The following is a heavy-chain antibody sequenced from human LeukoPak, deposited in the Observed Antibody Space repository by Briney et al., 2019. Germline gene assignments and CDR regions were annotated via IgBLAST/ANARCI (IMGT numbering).Heavy chain of an antibody. J-gene: IGHJ5*02. Sequence: GGSLRPSCAASGFTFSSYWMHWVRQGPGKGLVWVSHTNTDGSSTSYADSVKGRFTISRDNAKNTLYLQMNSLRAEDTAVYYCARDRGLSDWFDPWGQGTLVTVSS. CDR3: ARDRGLSDWFDP. D-gene: IGHD3-10*01. CDR1: GFTFSSYW. CDR2: TNTDGSST. V-gene: IGHV3-74*01.